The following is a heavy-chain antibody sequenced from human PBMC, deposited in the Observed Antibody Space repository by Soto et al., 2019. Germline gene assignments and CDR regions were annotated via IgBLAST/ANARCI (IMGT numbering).Heavy chain of an antibody. Sequence: SETLSLTCSVSGGSVRSGNHFWNWIRQPPGRGLEWLGYMYYTGVTNYNPSLKSRVSMSVDTSRDQFSLNLTSLTAADTAVYYCARGGEPLGYYGLDVWGQGTTVTVSS. J-gene: IGHJ6*02. CDR3: ARGGEPLGYYGLDV. CDR1: GGSVRSGNHF. CDR2: MYYTGVT. V-gene: IGHV4-61*01.